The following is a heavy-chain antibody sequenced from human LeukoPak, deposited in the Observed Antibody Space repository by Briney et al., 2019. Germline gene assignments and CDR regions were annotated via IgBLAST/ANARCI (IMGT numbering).Heavy chain of an antibody. CDR2: IWYDGSSQ. CDR3: ARADRGSYSTNAIVY. CDR1: GFTFSSYG. Sequence: PGGSLRLSCAASGFTFSSYGMNWVRQAPGKGLEWVAVIWYDGSSQYYADTVKGRFTISRDNSNNTLFLQMNSLRAEDTAVYYCARADRGSYSTNAIVYWGQGTLVTVSS. J-gene: IGHJ4*02. V-gene: IGHV3-33*01. D-gene: IGHD1-26*01.